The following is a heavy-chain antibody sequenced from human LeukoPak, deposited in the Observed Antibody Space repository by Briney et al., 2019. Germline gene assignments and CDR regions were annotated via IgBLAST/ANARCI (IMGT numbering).Heavy chain of an antibody. CDR2: INHSGST. V-gene: IGHV4-34*01. D-gene: IGHD3-10*01. CDR1: GGSFSGYY. CDR3: ARVRKVRWNYYYYGMDV. J-gene: IGHJ6*02. Sequence: SETLSLTCAVYGGSFSGYYWSWIRQPPGKGLEWIGEINHSGSTNYNPSLKSRVTISVDTSKNQFSLKLSSVTAADTAVYYCARVRKVRWNYYYYGMDVWGQGTTVTVPS.